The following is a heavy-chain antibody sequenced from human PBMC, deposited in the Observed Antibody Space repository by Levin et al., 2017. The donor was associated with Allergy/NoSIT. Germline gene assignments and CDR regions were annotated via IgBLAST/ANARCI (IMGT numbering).Heavy chain of an antibody. CDR3: ASLGYCSGGSCYLDY. J-gene: IGHJ4*02. CDR2: IYYSGST. D-gene: IGHD2-15*01. V-gene: IGHV4-59*01. Sequence: SETLSLTCTVSGGSISSYYWSWIRQPPGKGLEWIGYIYYSGSTNYNPSLKSRVTISVDTSKNQFSLKLSSVTAADTAVYSCASLGYCSGGSCYLDYWGQGTLVTVSS. CDR1: GGSISSYY.